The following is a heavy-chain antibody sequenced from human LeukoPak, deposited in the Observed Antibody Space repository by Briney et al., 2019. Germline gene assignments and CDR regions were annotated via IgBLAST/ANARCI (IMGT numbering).Heavy chain of an antibody. D-gene: IGHD3-22*01. CDR2: INPNSGGT. J-gene: IGHJ4*02. Sequence: ASVKVSCKASGYTFTGYYMHWVRQAPGQGLEWMGWINPNSGGTNYAQKFQGRVTMTRDTSISTAYMELSRLRSDDTAVYYCAITQLPIYYDSSGYEDYWGQGTLVTVSS. V-gene: IGHV1-2*02. CDR1: GYTFTGYY. CDR3: AITQLPIYYDSSGYEDY.